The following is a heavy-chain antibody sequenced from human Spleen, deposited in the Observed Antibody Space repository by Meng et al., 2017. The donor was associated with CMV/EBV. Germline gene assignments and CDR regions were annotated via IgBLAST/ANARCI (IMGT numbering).Heavy chain of an antibody. J-gene: IGHJ6*02. CDR2: ISAYNGNT. CDR1: GYTFTSYY. Sequence: ASVKVSCKASGYTFTSYYMHWVRQAPGQGLEWMGWISAYNGNTNYAQKLQGRVTMTTDTSTSTAYMELRSLRSDDTAVYYCARVVAAADNGGMDVWGQGTTVTVSS. CDR3: ARVVAAADNGGMDV. V-gene: IGHV1-18*04. D-gene: IGHD6-13*01.